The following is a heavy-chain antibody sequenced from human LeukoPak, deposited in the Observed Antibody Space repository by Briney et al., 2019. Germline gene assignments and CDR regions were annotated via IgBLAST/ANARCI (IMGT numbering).Heavy chain of an antibody. CDR3: AKDPDILTGYAAGDFDY. J-gene: IGHJ4*02. CDR1: GFTFSSYG. Sequence: PGESLRLSCAASGFTFSSYGMHWVRQAPGKGLEWVAFIRYDGSNKYYADSVKGRFTISRDNSKNTLYLQMNSLRAEDTAVYYCAKDPDILTGYAAGDFDYWGQGTLVTVSS. V-gene: IGHV3-30*02. CDR2: IRYDGSNK. D-gene: IGHD3-9*01.